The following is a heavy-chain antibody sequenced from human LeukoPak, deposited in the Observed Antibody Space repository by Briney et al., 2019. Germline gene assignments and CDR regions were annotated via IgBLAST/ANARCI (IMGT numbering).Heavy chain of an antibody. CDR1: GFTFSSYA. CDR3: ANGEDTAMVDY. CDR2: ISGSGGSK. D-gene: IGHD5-18*01. Sequence: GGSLRLSCAASGFTFSSYAMSWVRQAPGKGLEWVSAISGSGGSKYYADSVKGRFTISRDNSKNTVYLQMNSLRAEDTAVYYCANGEDTAMVDYWGQGTLVTVSS. J-gene: IGHJ4*02. V-gene: IGHV3-23*01.